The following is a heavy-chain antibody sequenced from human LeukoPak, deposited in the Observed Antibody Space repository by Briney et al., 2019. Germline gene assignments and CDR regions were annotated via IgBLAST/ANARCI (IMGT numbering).Heavy chain of an antibody. CDR2: IYTSGST. D-gene: IGHD7-27*01. Sequence: SETLSLTCTVSGGSISSGSYYWSWIRQPAGKGLEWIGRIYTSGSTNYNPSLKSRVTISVDTSKNQFSLKLSSVTAADTAAYYCARIGAAGDRHFDYWGQGTLVTVSS. CDR3: ARIGAAGDRHFDY. CDR1: GGSISSGSYY. J-gene: IGHJ4*02. V-gene: IGHV4-61*02.